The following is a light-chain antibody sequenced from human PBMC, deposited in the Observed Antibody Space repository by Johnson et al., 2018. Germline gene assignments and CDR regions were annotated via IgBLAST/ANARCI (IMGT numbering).Light chain of an antibody. V-gene: IGLV1-51*02. CDR1: SSNIGNNY. CDR2: ENN. Sequence: QSVLTQPPSVSAAPGQKVTISCSGSSSNIGNNYVSWYQQLPGTAPKLLIYENNKRPSGIPDRFSGSKSGTSDTLGITGLQTGDEADYSCGTGGSSRSAGNGFGTGTKVTVL. J-gene: IGLJ1*01. CDR3: GTGGSSRSAGNG.